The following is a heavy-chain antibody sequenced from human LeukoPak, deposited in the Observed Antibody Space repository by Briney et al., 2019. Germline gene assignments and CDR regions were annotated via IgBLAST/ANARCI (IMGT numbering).Heavy chain of an antibody. CDR2: ISVYNGKA. CDR1: GYTFSNYG. V-gene: IGHV1-18*01. J-gene: IGHJ4*02. Sequence: ASVKVSCKASGYTFSNYGITWVRQAPGQGLEWMGWISVYNGKAHYAQKFQGRVTMTTDSSTNTAYMDLRSLKSDDTAMSYCAVITSSVDYWGQGTLVTVSS. CDR3: AVITSSVDY. D-gene: IGHD3-10*01.